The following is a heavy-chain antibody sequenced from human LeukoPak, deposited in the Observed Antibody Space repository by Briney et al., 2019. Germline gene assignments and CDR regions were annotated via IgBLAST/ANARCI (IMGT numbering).Heavy chain of an antibody. J-gene: IGHJ5*02. V-gene: IGHV1-69*13. CDR1: GGTFSSFA. CDR2: IIPIFGTA. CDR3: ARDPLPRGWFDP. Sequence: SVKVSCKASGGTFSSFAISWVRQAPGQGLEWMGGIIPIFGTANYAQTFQGRVTITADESTNTAYMELSSLRSEDTAVYYCARDPLPRGWFDPWGQGTLVTVSS.